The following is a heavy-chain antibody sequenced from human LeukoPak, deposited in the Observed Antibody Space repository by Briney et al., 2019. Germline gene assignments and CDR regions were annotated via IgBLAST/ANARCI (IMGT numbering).Heavy chain of an antibody. V-gene: IGHV3-23*01. D-gene: IGHD3-22*01. CDR1: GFTFSSYA. CDR2: ISGSGGSA. CDR3: AKDIAVVRYYFDY. J-gene: IGHJ4*02. Sequence: GGSLRLSCAASGFTFSSYAMSWVRQAPGKGLEWVSAISGSGGSAYYADSVKGRFTISRDNSKNTLYLQMNSLRAEDTAVYYCAKDIAVVRYYFDYWGQGTLVTVSS.